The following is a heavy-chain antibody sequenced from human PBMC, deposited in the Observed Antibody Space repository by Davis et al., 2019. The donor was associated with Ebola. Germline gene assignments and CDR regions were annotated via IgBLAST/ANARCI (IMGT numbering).Heavy chain of an antibody. V-gene: IGHV3-23*03. CDR2: IYSGAGGST. CDR1: VITFSSYA. CDR3: ASRTYGSGSN. J-gene: IGHJ4*02. Sequence: GESLKISCTDSVITFSSYAMTWVRQAPGKGLEWVSIIYSGAGGSTYYADSVKGRFTISRDNSRSTLYLQMNSLRADDTAVYYCASRTYGSGSNWGQGTLVTVSS. D-gene: IGHD3-10*01.